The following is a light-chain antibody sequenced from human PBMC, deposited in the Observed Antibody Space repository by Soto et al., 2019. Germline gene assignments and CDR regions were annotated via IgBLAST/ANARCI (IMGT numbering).Light chain of an antibody. V-gene: IGKV3-20*01. CDR2: GAS. CDR3: QQYGSSQA. CDR1: QSVSSSY. J-gene: IGKJ1*01. Sequence: EIVLTQSPGTLSLSPGERATLSCRASQSVSSSYLALYQQKPGQAPRLLIYGASSRATGIPDRFSGSWSGTDFTLTISRLGPEDFAVYYCQQYGSSQAFGQGTKV.